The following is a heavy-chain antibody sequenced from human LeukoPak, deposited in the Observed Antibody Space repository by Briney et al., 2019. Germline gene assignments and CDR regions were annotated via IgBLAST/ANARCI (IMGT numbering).Heavy chain of an antibody. CDR1: GFSFGSYG. CDR2: ISHEGSNQ. CDR3: ARTREKWQVLDY. Sequence: GGSLRLSCAASGFSFGSYGIHWVRQAPGKGLEWVSVISHEGSNQYYADSVRGRFTISRDNSKNMVYLQMNSLRAEDTAVYYCARTREKWQVLDYWGQGTLVTVSS. V-gene: IGHV3-30*03. D-gene: IGHD6-19*01. J-gene: IGHJ4*02.